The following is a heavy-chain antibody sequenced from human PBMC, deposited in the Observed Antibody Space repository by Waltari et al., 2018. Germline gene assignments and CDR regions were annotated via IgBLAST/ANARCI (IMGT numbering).Heavy chain of an antibody. CDR2: INPRGRA. D-gene: IGHD6-19*01. Sequence: QVQLQQWGAGLLKPSETLSLTCAVSGGSFGGHYWTWIRQAPGKGREWLGEINPRGRASYSPALRSRVTISVDTSKRQFSLRLTSLTAADTALYYCSRHVVYSSGWPGEFYYGMDVWGQGTAVTVSS. CDR1: GGSFGGHY. V-gene: IGHV4-34*01. J-gene: IGHJ6*02. CDR3: SRHVVYSSGWPGEFYYGMDV.